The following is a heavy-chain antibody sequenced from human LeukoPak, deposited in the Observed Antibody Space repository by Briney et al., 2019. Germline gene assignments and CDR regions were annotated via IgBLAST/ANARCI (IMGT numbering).Heavy chain of an antibody. J-gene: IGHJ6*03. V-gene: IGHV4-34*01. CDR1: GGSFSGYY. CDR3: ARGRHDVTMIVVVMTAVSYYLDV. CDR2: MNPSGIT. Sequence: SETLSLTCAVYGGSFSGYYWTWIRQTPEKGLEWIGEMNPSGITNYNPSLKSRVTISVDTSKNQFSLELSSVTAADTAVYYCARGRHDVTMIVVVMTAVSYYLDVWGKGTTVTVS. D-gene: IGHD3-22*01.